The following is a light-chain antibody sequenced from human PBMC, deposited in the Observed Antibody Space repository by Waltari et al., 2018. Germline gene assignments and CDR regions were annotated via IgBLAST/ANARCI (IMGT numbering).Light chain of an antibody. CDR2: GAY. CDR1: QSVSRS. J-gene: IGKJ2*01. CDR3: QQYDDWPPAYT. Sequence: EIVMTQSPDTLSVFPGETATLSCRASQSVSRSVAWYQQKPGQAPRLLVFGAYTRATGVAERFVGRGSGTVFTLTISGLESDDFATYYGQQYDDWPPAYTFGQGTKLEIK. V-gene: IGKV3-15*01.